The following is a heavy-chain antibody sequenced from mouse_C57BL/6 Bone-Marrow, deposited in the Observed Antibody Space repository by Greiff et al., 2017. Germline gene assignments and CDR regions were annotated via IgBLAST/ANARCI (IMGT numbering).Heavy chain of an antibody. J-gene: IGHJ3*01. Sequence: VQLQQSGAELVRPGSSVKLSCKASGYTFTSYRMDWVKQRPGQGLEWIGNIYPSDSETHYNQKFKDKATVTVDKSSSTAYMQLSSLTSEDSAVYYCARGGYDYAWFAYWGQGTLVTVSA. CDR3: ARGGYDYAWFAY. CDR1: GYTFTSYR. D-gene: IGHD2-4*01. V-gene: IGHV1-61*01. CDR2: IYPSDSET.